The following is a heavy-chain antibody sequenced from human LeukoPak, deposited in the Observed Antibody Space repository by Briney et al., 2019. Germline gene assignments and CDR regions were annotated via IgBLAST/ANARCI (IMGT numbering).Heavy chain of an antibody. CDR2: ISYDGSNK. CDR3: ARDGYSYGLLWWFDP. Sequence: PGGSLRLSCAASGFTFSSYAMHWVRQAPGKGLEWVAVISYDGSNKYYADSVKGRFTISRDNSKNTLYLQMNSLRAEDTAEYYCARDGYSYGLLWWFDPWGQGTLVTVSS. D-gene: IGHD5-18*01. V-gene: IGHV3-30*04. CDR1: GFTFSSYA. J-gene: IGHJ5*02.